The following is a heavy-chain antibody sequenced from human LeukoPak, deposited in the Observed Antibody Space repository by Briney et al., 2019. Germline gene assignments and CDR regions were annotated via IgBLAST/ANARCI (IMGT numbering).Heavy chain of an antibody. J-gene: IGHJ5*02. V-gene: IGHV5-51*01. D-gene: IGHD3-3*01. CDR3: ARQQYTYYDFWSGYPPRGWFDP. CDR2: IYPGDSDT. CDR1: GYSFTSYW. Sequence: GESLKISCKGSGYSFTSYWIGWVRQMPGKGLEWMGIIYPGDSDTRYSPSLQGQVTISADKSISTAYLQWSSLKASDTAMYYCARQQYTYYDFWSGYPPRGWFDPWGQGTLVTVSS.